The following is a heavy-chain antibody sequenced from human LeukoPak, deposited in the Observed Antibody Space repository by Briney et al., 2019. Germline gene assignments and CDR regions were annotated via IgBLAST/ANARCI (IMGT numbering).Heavy chain of an antibody. CDR1: GYTFTSYG. Sequence: GASVKVSCKASGYTFTSYGISWVRQAPGQGLEWMGWINPNSGGTNYAQKFQGRVTMTRDTSISTAYMELSRLRSDDTAVYYCARSSSWYPHFDYWGQGTLVTVSS. V-gene: IGHV1-2*02. D-gene: IGHD6-13*01. CDR3: ARSSSWYPHFDY. CDR2: INPNSGGT. J-gene: IGHJ4*02.